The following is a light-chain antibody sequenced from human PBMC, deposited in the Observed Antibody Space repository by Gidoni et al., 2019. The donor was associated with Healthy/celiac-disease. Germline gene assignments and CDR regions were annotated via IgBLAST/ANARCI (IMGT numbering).Light chain of an antibody. V-gene: IGKV2-28*01. Sequence: IVRTQSPLSLPVTPGEPASVSCRSSQSPLHSNGYNYLDWYLQKPGQSPQLLIYLGSNRSSGVPDRFSGSGSGTDFTLKISRVEAEDVGVYYCMQALQTRTFGQXTQVEIK. CDR2: LGS. CDR1: QSPLHSNGYNY. CDR3: MQALQTRT. J-gene: IGKJ1*01.